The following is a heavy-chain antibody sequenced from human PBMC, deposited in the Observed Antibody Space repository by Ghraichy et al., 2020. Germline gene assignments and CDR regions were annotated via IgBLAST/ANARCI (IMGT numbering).Heavy chain of an antibody. CDR3: AKGIGVLYYDGMDV. V-gene: IGHV3-43*01. CDR1: GFTFDDCT. CDR2: VSWDGGST. Sequence: GGSLRLSCAASGFTFDDCTMHWVRQAPGKGLEWLSLVSWDGGSTFYADSVKGRFTISRGNTGNSLYLQMNTLRTDDTALYFCAKGIGVLYYDGMDVWGQGTTVTIAS. D-gene: IGHD3-16*01. J-gene: IGHJ6*02.